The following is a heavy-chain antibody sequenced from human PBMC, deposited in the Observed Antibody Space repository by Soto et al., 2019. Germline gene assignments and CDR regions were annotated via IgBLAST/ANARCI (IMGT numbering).Heavy chain of an antibody. Sequence: QVQLQQWGAGLLKPSETLSLTCAVYGGSFSGYYWNWIRQPPGKGLEWIGEINHSGSTNYNPSLXRRVTISVDTXXNXFXXKLSSVTAADTAVYYCARARFTMIRGVDKHWYCDLWGRGTLVTVSS. CDR2: INHSGST. CDR3: ARARFTMIRGVDKHWYCDL. D-gene: IGHD3-10*01. J-gene: IGHJ2*01. V-gene: IGHV4-34*01. CDR1: GGSFSGYY.